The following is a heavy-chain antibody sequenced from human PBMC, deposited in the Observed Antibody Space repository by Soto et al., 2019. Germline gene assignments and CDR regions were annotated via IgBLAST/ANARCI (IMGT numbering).Heavy chain of an antibody. V-gene: IGHV4-59*01. CDR3: ARSMATISYYYYMDV. J-gene: IGHJ6*03. CDR2: IYYSGST. Sequence: SETLSLTCTVSGGSISSYYWSWIRQPPGKGLEWIGYIYYSGSTNYSPSLKSRVTISVDTSKNQFSLKLSSVTAADTAVYYCARSMATISYYYYMDVWGKGTTVTVSS. CDR1: GGSISSYY. D-gene: IGHD5-12*01.